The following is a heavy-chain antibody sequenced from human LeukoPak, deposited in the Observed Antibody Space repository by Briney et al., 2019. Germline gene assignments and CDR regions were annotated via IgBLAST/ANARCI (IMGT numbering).Heavy chain of an antibody. CDR2: VDYSEST. D-gene: IGHD3-9*01. CDR1: GGSISGTSYY. J-gene: IGHJ4*02. Sequence: SETLSLTCTVSGGSISGTSYYWGWIRQPPGKGLEWIGSVDYSESTYYNPSLKSRVIISVDTSKNQFSLNLTSVTAAETAIYFCARHENILTGYPFDYLGQGILVTVSS. V-gene: IGHV4-39*01. CDR3: ARHENILTGYPFDY.